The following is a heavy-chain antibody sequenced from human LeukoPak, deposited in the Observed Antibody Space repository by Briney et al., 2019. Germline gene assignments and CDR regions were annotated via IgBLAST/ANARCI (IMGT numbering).Heavy chain of an antibody. Sequence: GGPLRLSCAASGFTFSSYAMSWVRQAPGKGLERVSVIRGSGGSTYYADSVKGRFTISRDNSKNTLYLQMNSLRAEDTAVYYCAKRREGLLENYFDYWGQGTLVTVSS. CDR2: IRGSGGST. CDR3: AKRREGLLENYFDY. CDR1: GFTFSSYA. V-gene: IGHV3-23*01. D-gene: IGHD2-15*01. J-gene: IGHJ4*02.